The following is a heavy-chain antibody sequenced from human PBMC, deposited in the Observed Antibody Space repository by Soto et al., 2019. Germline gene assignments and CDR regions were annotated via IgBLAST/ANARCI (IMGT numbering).Heavy chain of an antibody. CDR1: GFTFSSYA. V-gene: IGHV3-23*01. J-gene: IGHJ4*02. CDR2: ISGSGGST. D-gene: IGHD5-12*01. Sequence: EVQLLESGGGLVQPGGSLRLSCAASGFTFSSYAMSWVRQAPGKGLEWVSAISGSGGSTYYADSMKGRFTISRDNSKNTLYLQMNSLRAEDTAVYYCAKGDKWHPGMLDYWGQGTLVTVSS. CDR3: AKGDKWHPGMLDY.